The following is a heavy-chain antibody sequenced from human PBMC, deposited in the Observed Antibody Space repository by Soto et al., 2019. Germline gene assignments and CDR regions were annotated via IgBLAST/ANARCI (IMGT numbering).Heavy chain of an antibody. Sequence: EVQLVESGGGLVQPGGSLRLSCAASGFSFNTYEMNWVRQAPGKGLEWVSYISSSGSTIYYADSVKGRFTVSRDNGKNSLYLQMNSLRAEHTAVYYCAYGGICDYWGQGTQVTVSS. D-gene: IGHD1-26*01. CDR2: ISSSGSTI. CDR1: GFSFNTYE. CDR3: AYGGICDY. V-gene: IGHV3-48*03. J-gene: IGHJ4*02.